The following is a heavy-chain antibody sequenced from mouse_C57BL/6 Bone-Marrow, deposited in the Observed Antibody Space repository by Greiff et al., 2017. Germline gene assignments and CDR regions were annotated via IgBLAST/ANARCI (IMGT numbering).Heavy chain of an antibody. CDR1: GYTFTSYG. D-gene: IGHD1-1*01. Sequence: EVQLQQSGADLVRPGPSVKMSCKTSGYTFTSYGINWVKQRPGQGLEWIGYIYIGNGYTEYNEKFKGKATLTSDTSSSTAYMQLDSLAYEDSAIYFCAGGYYGSSYVGYFDDWGTGTTVTVSS. J-gene: IGHJ1*03. CDR2: IYIGNGYT. CDR3: AGGYYGSSYVGYFDD. V-gene: IGHV1-58*01.